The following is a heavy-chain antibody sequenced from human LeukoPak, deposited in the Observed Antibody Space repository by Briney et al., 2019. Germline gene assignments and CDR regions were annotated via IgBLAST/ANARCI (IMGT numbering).Heavy chain of an antibody. CDR2: IRSKAYGWTT. V-gene: IGHV3-49*03. D-gene: IGHD6-13*01. CDR1: GFTFGDYA. CDR3: TREVAAAAVDY. J-gene: IGHJ4*02. Sequence: GGSLRLSCTASGFTFGDYAMSWFRQAPGKGLEWVGFIRSKAYGWTTEYAASVKGRFTISRDDSKSIAYLQMNSLKTEDTAVYYCTREVAAAAVDYWGQGTLVTVSS.